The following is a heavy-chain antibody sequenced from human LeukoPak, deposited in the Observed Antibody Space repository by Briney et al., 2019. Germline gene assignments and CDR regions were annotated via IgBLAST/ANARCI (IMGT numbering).Heavy chain of an antibody. V-gene: IGHV4-39*07. CDR3: ATSTPGYYDILTGRNYYYYYMDV. CDR1: GGSISSSSYY. J-gene: IGHJ6*03. D-gene: IGHD3-9*01. Sequence: PSETLSLTCTVSGGSISSSSYYWGWIRQPPGKGLEWIGSIYYSGSTYYNPSLKSRVTISVDTSKNQFSLKLNSVTAADTAVYYCATSTPGYYDILTGRNYYYYYMDVWGKGTTVTTSS. CDR2: IYYSGST.